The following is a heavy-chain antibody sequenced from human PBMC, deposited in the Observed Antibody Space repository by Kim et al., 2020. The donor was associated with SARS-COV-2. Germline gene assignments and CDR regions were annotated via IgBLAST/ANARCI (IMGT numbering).Heavy chain of an antibody. D-gene: IGHD1-26*01. J-gene: IGHJ5*01. Sequence: GGSLRLSCVTSGFSFRDSYMDWVRQAPGKGLEWVGRIRNKVASYSTDYAASVKGRFTFSRDDSQNSLYLQMNNLKSEDTGVYYCVRDRTGAGDSWGQGISVTVAS. CDR3: VRDRTGAGDS. CDR2: IRNKVASYST. V-gene: IGHV3-72*01. CDR1: GFSFRDSY.